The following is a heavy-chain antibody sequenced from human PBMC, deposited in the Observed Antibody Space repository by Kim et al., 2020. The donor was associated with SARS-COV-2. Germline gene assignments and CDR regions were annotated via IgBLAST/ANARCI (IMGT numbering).Heavy chain of an antibody. CDR1: GFTFCSYS. J-gene: IGHJ4*02. CDR2: ISSSSSYI. Sequence: GGSLRLSCAASGFTFCSYSMNWVRQAPGKGLEWVSSISSSSSYIYYADSVKGRFTISRDNAKNSLYLQMNSLRAEDTAVYYCARDSPGYDSSGYPDYWGQGTLVTVSS. CDR3: ARDSPGYDSSGYPDY. V-gene: IGHV3-21*01. D-gene: IGHD3-22*01.